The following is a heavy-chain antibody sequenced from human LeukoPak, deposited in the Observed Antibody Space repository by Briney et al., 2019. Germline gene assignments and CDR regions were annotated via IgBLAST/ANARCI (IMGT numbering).Heavy chain of an antibody. CDR3: ARGDGEGEAFDI. CDR2: INPSVGST. CDR1: GYTFTSYY. D-gene: IGHD5-24*01. J-gene: IGHJ3*02. Sequence: ASVKVSCKASGYTFTSYYMHWVRQAPGQGLEWMGIINPSVGSTIYAQKFQGRVTMTRDTSTSTVYMELSSLRSEDTAVYYCARGDGEGEAFDIWGQGTMVTVSS. V-gene: IGHV1-46*01.